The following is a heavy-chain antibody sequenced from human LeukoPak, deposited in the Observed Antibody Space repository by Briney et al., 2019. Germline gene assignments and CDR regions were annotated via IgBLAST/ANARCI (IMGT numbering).Heavy chain of an antibody. CDR3: AKDLHYGSADD. V-gene: IGHV3-11*04. J-gene: IGHJ1*01. D-gene: IGHD3-10*01. CDR2: ISIRVSTI. Sequence: PGGSLRLSCAASGFAFSDYDMIWIRHAPGNVLELSSYISIRVSTIYYADSVTGRFTISRDNAKNSLYLQMNSLRAEDTAVYYGAKDLHYGSADDWGQGTLVSVSS. CDR1: GFAFSDYD.